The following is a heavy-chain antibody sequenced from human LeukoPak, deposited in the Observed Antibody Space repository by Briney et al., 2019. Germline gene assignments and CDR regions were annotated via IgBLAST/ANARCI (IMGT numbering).Heavy chain of an antibody. CDR2: IYYSGST. J-gene: IGHJ4*02. CDR1: GGCISSYY. CDR3: ARDTSGYRRGSFDY. V-gene: IGHV4-59*01. D-gene: IGHD3-22*01. Sequence: PSEALSLTCTVSGGCISSYYWSWIRQPPGKGLEWIRYIYYSGSTSYNPSLKSRVTISVDTSNNQFSLKLSSVTAADTAVYYCARDTSGYRRGSFDYWGQGTLVTVSS.